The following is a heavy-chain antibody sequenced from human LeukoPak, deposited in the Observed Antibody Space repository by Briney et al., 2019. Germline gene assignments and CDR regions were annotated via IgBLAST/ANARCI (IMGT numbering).Heavy chain of an antibody. CDR2: ISGSGGST. V-gene: IGHV3-23*01. CDR1: GFTFSSYA. Sequence: PGGSLRLSCAASGFTFSSYAMSWVRQAPGKGLEWVSAISGSGGSTYYADSVKGRFTISRNNSKTTLYLQMDSLRAEDTAVYYCAKPRTYYDFWSGYYVRWSQGTLVTVSS. CDR3: AKPRTYYDFWSGYYVR. J-gene: IGHJ4*02. D-gene: IGHD3-3*01.